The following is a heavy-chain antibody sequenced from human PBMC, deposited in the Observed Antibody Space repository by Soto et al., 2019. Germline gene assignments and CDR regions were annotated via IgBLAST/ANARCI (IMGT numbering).Heavy chain of an antibody. D-gene: IGHD2-2*01. CDR1: GFTFDDYV. CDR2: VNWNGRTT. CDR3: AKAREYNYALDS. Sequence: GGSLRLSCAASGFTFDDYVMHWVRQAPGKGLEWVASVNWNGRTTLYAAAVKGRFSVSRDNGKNSLYLEMTSLRPNDTALYFCAKAREYNYALDSWGQGILVTVSS. J-gene: IGHJ4*02. V-gene: IGHV3-9*01.